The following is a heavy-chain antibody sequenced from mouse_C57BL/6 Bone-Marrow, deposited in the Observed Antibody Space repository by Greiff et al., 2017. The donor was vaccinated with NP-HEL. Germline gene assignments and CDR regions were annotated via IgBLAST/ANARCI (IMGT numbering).Heavy chain of an antibody. CDR2: FHPYNDDT. V-gene: IGHV1-47*01. CDR1: GYTFTTYP. J-gene: IGHJ3*01. CDR3: ARGIYYDYLRSFAY. D-gene: IGHD2-4*01. Sequence: VQGVESGAELVKPGASVKMSCKASGYTFTTYPIEWMKQNHGKSLEWIGNFHPYNDDTKYNEKFKGKATLTVEKSSSTVYLELSRLTSDDSAVYYCARGIYYDYLRSFAYWGQGTLVTVSA.